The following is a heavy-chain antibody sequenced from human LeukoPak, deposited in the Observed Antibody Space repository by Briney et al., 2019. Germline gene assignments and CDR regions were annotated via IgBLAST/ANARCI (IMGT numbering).Heavy chain of an antibody. CDR2: INHSGST. V-gene: IGHV4-34*01. CDR3: ARDGPPIRDSRGFGY. D-gene: IGHD3-22*01. Sequence: PSETLSLTCAVYGGSFSGYYWSWIRQPPGKGLEWIGEINHSGSTNYNPPLKGRVTISVDTSKNQFSLKLSSVTAADTAVYYCARDGPPIRDSRGFGYWGQGTLVTVSS. J-gene: IGHJ4*02. CDR1: GGSFSGYY.